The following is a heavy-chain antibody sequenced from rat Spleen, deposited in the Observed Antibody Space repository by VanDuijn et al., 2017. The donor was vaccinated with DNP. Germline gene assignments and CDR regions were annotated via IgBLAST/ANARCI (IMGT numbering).Heavy chain of an antibody. Sequence: EVQLVESGGGLVQPGRSLKLSCAASGFSFSDYYMAWVRQAPTKGLEWVASISYDSGTTYYRDSVKGRFTIPRDNAESSLYLQMDSLRSEDTATYYCTTANSYGFAYWGQGTPVTVSS. CDR2: ISYDSGTT. V-gene: IGHV5-20*01. CDR3: TTANSYGFAY. J-gene: IGHJ3*01. CDR1: GFSFSDYY. D-gene: IGHD1-2*01.